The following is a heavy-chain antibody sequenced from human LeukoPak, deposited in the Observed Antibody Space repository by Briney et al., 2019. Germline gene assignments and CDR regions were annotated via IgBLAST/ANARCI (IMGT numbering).Heavy chain of an antibody. J-gene: IGHJ4*02. Sequence: GASVKVSCKASGYTFTGYYMHWVRQAPGQGLEWMGWINPNSGGTNYAQKFQGRVTMTRDTSISTAYMELSRLRSDDTAVYYCARDLGYCSGGSCDNTFDYWGQGTLVTVSS. CDR3: ARDLGYCSGGSCDNTFDY. V-gene: IGHV1-2*02. D-gene: IGHD2-15*01. CDR1: GYTFTGYY. CDR2: INPNSGGT.